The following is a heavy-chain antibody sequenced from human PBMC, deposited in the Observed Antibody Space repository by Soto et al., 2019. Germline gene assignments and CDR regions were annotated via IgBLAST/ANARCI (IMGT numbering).Heavy chain of an antibody. V-gene: IGHV3-23*01. J-gene: IGHJ4*02. CDR2: ISGSGDAT. D-gene: IGHD6-19*01. CDR3: VKAEKISAVAGYLDN. Sequence: EVQLLESGGNLVQPGGSLRLSCAASGFIFTDYAMYWVRQAPGKGLEWVSSISGSGDATSYTDSVKGRFTISRDNSRNRLYLQLNSLRAEDTAIYYCVKAEKISAVAGYLDNWGQGTLVTVSS. CDR1: GFIFTDYA.